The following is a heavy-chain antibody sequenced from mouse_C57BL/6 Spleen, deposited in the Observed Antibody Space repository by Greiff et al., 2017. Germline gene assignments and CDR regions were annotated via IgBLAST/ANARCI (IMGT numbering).Heavy chain of an antibody. V-gene: IGHV1-42*01. J-gene: IGHJ2*01. Sequence: EVKLVESGPELVKPGASVKISCKASGYSFTGYYMNWVKQSPEKSLEWIGEINPSTGGTTYNQKFKAKATLTVDKSSSTAYMQLKSLTSEDSAVYYCARGRDVFFDYWGQGTTLTVSS. CDR1: GYSFTGYY. CDR3: ARGRDVFFDY. D-gene: IGHD3-3*01. CDR2: INPSTGGT.